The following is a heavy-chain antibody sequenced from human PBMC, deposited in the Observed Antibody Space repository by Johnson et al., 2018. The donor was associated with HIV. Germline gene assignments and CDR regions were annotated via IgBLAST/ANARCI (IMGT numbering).Heavy chain of an antibody. CDR3: AKDIEWELQNDAFDI. Sequence: QVLLVESGGGLVQPGGSLRLSCAASGFTCSSSWMSWVRQAPGKGLEWVAVLSYDGSNKFYADSVKGRFTISRDNSKNTLYLQMNSLRTEDTDMYYCAKDIEWELQNDAFDIWGQGTMVTVSS. V-gene: IGHV3-30*18. J-gene: IGHJ3*02. D-gene: IGHD1-26*01. CDR1: GFTCSSSW. CDR2: LSYDGSNK.